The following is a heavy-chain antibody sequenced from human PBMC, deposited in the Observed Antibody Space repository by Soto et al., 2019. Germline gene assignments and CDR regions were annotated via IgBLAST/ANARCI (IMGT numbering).Heavy chain of an antibody. Sequence: GGSLRLSCAASGFTFSSYAMSWVRQAPGKGLEWVSSISGGGGSTYYTDSVKGRFTISRDNSKNTLYLQMNSLRAEDTAVYYCAKGCGGDCYSGVDSWGQGTLVTVSS. CDR1: GFTFSSYA. CDR3: AKGCGGDCYSGVDS. J-gene: IGHJ5*01. V-gene: IGHV3-23*01. D-gene: IGHD2-21*02. CDR2: ISGGGGST.